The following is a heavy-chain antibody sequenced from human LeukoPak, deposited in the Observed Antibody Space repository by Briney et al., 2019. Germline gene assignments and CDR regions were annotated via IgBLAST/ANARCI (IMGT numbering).Heavy chain of an antibody. J-gene: IGHJ4*02. V-gene: IGHV3-21*01. CDR3: ARDSMRRSGSHLYFDY. CDR1: GFTFSSYS. D-gene: IGHD1-26*01. Sequence: GGSLRLPCAASGFTFSSYSMNWVGQAPGKGLEWVSSISSSIRYIYYAGSVKGRLTIPRTNAKNSLYLQINSLTAEDTAVYYCARDSMRRSGSHLYFDYWGQGTLVRVSS. CDR2: ISSSIRYI.